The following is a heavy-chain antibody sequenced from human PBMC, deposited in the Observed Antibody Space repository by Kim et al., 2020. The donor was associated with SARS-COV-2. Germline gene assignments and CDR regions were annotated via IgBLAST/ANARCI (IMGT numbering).Heavy chain of an antibody. Sequence: ASVKVSCKASGYTFSSCDINWVRQATGQGLEWMGWMNPNSGNTAYAQKFQGRVTMIRNTSISTAYMDLSSLRSEDTAVYYCARGKIGSRQFDYWGQGTLV. V-gene: IGHV1-8*01. D-gene: IGHD6-13*01. J-gene: IGHJ4*02. CDR3: ARGKIGSRQFDY. CDR2: MNPNSGNT. CDR1: GYTFSSCD.